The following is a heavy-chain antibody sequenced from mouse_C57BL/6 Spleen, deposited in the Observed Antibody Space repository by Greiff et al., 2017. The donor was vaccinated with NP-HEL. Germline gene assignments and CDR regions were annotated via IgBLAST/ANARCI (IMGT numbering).Heavy chain of an antibody. J-gene: IGHJ4*01. Sequence: EVMLVESGGGLVKPGGSLKLSCAASGFTFSDYGMHWVRQAPEKGLEWVAYISRGSSTIYYADTVKGRFTISRDNAKNTLFLQMTSLRSEDTAMEYCARVYDGSLYAMDYWGQGTSVTVSS. CDR3: ARVYDGSLYAMDY. CDR2: ISRGSSTI. D-gene: IGHD2-3*01. CDR1: GFTFSDYG. V-gene: IGHV5-17*01.